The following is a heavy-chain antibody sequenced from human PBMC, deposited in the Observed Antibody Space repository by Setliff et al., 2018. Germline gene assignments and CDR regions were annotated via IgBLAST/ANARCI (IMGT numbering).Heavy chain of an antibody. CDR3: ARDARAPWFYYGMDV. CDR1: GGPISTYY. Sequence: SETLSLTCTVSGGPISTYYWSWIRQPPGKGPEWIGYIYYSGSTNYNPSLKSRLTISVDTSKNQFSLKLSSVTAADTAVYYCARDARAPWFYYGMDVWGQGTTVTVSS. V-gene: IGHV4-59*01. J-gene: IGHJ6*02. D-gene: IGHD3-10*01. CDR2: IYYSGST.